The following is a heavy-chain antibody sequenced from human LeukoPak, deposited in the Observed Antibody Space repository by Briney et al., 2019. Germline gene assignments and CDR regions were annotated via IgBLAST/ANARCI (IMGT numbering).Heavy chain of an antibody. D-gene: IGHD5-12*01. CDR3: AREHRGYGHC. J-gene: IGHJ4*02. CDR2: ISYDGSDK. Sequence: TRGSLRLSSAADAFTFGSYATHWVRQAPGKGLEWVAIISYDGSDKYYADSVKGRFTISRDNSKNTLYLQMNSLRAEDTAVYYCAREHRGYGHCWGQGTLVTVSS. CDR1: AFTFGSYA. V-gene: IGHV3-30-3*01.